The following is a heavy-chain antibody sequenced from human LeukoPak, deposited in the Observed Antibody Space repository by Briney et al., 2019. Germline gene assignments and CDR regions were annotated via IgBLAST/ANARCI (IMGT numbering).Heavy chain of an antibody. J-gene: IGHJ4*02. CDR3: ARADITMIEY. Sequence: GGSLRLSCVASGFTFSSYGMHWVRQAPGKGLEWVAFIRYDGGNKYYADSVKGRFTISRDNSKNTLYLQMNSLRAEDTAVYYCARADITMIEYWGQGTLVTVSS. D-gene: IGHD3-22*01. CDR1: GFTFSSYG. CDR2: IRYDGGNK. V-gene: IGHV3-30*02.